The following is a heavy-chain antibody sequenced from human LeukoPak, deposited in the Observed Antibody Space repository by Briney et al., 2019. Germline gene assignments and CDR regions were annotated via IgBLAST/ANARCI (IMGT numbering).Heavy chain of an antibody. CDR2: ISSSGSTI. J-gene: IGHJ4*02. CDR3: ASERVYSYGLVY. D-gene: IGHD5-18*01. V-gene: IGHV3-48*03. Sequence: GGSLRLSCAASGFTFSSYEMNWVRQAPGKGLEWVSYISSSGSTIYYADSVKGRFTISRDNAKNSLYLQMNSLRAEDTAVYYCASERVYSYGLVYWGQGTLVTVSS. CDR1: GFTFSSYE.